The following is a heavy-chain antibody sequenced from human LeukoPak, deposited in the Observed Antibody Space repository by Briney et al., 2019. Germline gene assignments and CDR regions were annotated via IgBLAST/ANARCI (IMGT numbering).Heavy chain of an antibody. Sequence: GASVKVSCKASGYTFTGYYVRWVRQAPGQGLEWMGWISPNNGGTSYAHNFRDRVTMTTDTSINTAYMELSWLTSDDTAVYYCAREWDCSGGICFPRGFDFWGQGTLVTVSS. CDR2: ISPNNGGT. CDR3: AREWDCSGGICFPRGFDF. D-gene: IGHD2-15*01. CDR1: GYTFTGYY. J-gene: IGHJ4*02. V-gene: IGHV1-2*02.